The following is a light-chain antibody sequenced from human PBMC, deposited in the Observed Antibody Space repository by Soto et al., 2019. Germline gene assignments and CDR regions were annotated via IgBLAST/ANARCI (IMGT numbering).Light chain of an antibody. V-gene: IGKV3-11*01. J-gene: IGKJ5*01. CDR1: QSVSFY. CDR3: QQRSKWPLT. CDR2: DAS. Sequence: EFVFTQSPGTLSLSQVGRATLSFMASQSVSFYFAWYQQKPGQAPRLLIYDASNRATGIPARFSGSGSGTDFTLTISSLEPEDFAVYYCQQRSKWPLTFGQGTRLEI.